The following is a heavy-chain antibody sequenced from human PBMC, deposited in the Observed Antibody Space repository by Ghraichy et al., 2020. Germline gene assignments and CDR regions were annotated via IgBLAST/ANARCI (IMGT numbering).Heavy chain of an antibody. V-gene: IGHV3-23*01. Sequence: GGSLRLSCAASGFTFRTYTMSWVRQAPGKGLEWVSSIFGDASGTYYAGSVQGRFTISRDNSRNTLYLQMNSLSAGDTARYYCVKDRVPDNHYSMDLWGQGTTVTVSS. CDR2: IFGDASGT. CDR1: GFTFRTYT. D-gene: IGHD1-1*01. J-gene: IGHJ6*02. CDR3: VKDRVPDNHYSMDL.